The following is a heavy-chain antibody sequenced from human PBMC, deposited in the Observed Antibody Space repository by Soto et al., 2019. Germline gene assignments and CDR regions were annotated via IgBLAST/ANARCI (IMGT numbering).Heavy chain of an antibody. V-gene: IGHV4-30-4*01. CDR3: ARPNTIGSAAGKGWYDP. CDR1: GGSISSGDSY. Sequence: SETLSLTCTVSGGSISSGDSYWSWIRQPPGKGLEWIGYIYYSGSTYYNPSLKSRVSISVDTSKNQFSLKLSSVTAADTAVYYCARPNTIGSAAGKGWYDPSGQGSLVTVS. D-gene: IGHD6-13*01. CDR2: IYYSGST. J-gene: IGHJ5*02.